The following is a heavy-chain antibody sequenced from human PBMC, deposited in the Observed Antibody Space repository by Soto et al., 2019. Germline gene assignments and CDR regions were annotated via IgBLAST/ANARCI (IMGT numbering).Heavy chain of an antibody. CDR2: IYFTGNA. Sequence: QVRLQESGPGLVKPSQTLSLTCTVSGASITNGGYFWTWLRHHPGKGLDWIGYIYFTGNAHYNPSLKSRTTISIDTSKNQFSLSLNSVTSADTAVYFCARGDLYVTTACDSWGQGTMVTVSS. CDR1: GASITNGGYF. J-gene: IGHJ3*01. V-gene: IGHV4-31*03. D-gene: IGHD3-10*02. CDR3: ARGDLYVTTACDS.